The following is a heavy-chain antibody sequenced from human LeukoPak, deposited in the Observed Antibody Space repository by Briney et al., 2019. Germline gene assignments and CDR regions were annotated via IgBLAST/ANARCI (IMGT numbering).Heavy chain of an antibody. V-gene: IGHV4-39*07. CDR2: IYYSGST. Sequence: PSETLSLACTGSGGSISSSSYYWGWIRQPPGKGLEWIGSIYYSGSTNYNPSLKSRVTISVDTSKNQFSLKLSSVTAADTAVYYCARTTEAHSWRTRYYDYYMDVWGKGTTVTVSS. CDR1: GGSISSSSYY. CDR3: ARTTEAHSWRTRYYDYYMDV. D-gene: IGHD6-13*01. J-gene: IGHJ6*03.